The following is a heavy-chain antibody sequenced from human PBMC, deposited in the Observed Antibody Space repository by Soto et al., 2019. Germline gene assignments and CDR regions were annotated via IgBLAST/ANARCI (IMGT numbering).Heavy chain of an antibody. CDR2: ISAYNGNK. CDR3: ASEYSISAGYGMDV. D-gene: IGHD6-6*01. V-gene: IGHV1-18*01. Sequence: AAVKVSCRASGYTFTNYGIIWVRQAPGQGLGRLGWISAYNGNKNYAQKLQGRVTMTTDTSTSTAYMELRSLRSDDTAVYYCASEYSISAGYGMDVWGQGTTVTVSS. J-gene: IGHJ6*02. CDR1: GYTFTNYG.